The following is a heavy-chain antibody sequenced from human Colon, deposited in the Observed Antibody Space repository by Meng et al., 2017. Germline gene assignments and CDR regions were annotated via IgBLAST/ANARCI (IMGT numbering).Heavy chain of an antibody. Sequence: GSLRLSCAVSVGSISSSNWWSWVRQPPGKGLEWIGEIYHSGSTNYNPSLKSRVTISVDKSKNQFSLKLSSVTAADTAVYYCARALIVVVPAAIGNYYYGMDVWGQGTTVTVSS. CDR1: VGSISSSNW. V-gene: IGHV4-4*02. CDR3: ARALIVVVPAAIGNYYYGMDV. J-gene: IGHJ6*02. CDR2: IYHSGST. D-gene: IGHD2-2*01.